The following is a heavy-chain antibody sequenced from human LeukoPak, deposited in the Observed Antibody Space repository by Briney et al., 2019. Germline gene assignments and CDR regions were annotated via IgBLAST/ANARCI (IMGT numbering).Heavy chain of an antibody. D-gene: IGHD3-3*01. Sequence: SETLSLTCTVSGGSISSYYWSWIRQPPGKGLEWIGYIYYSGSTNYNPSLKSRVTISVDTSKNQFSLKLSSVTAAGTAVYYCARGVDTYYDFWSGYPNWFDPWGQGTLVTVSS. CDR3: ARGVDTYYDFWSGYPNWFDP. V-gene: IGHV4-59*01. CDR2: IYYSGST. J-gene: IGHJ5*02. CDR1: GGSISSYY.